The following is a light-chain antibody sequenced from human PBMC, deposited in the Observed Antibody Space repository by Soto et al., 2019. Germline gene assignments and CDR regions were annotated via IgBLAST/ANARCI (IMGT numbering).Light chain of an antibody. CDR2: DVT. CDR3: CSYAGSYTVV. CDR1: SSDIGDYDY. J-gene: IGLJ2*01. V-gene: IGLV2-14*01. Sequence: QSALTQPASVSGSPGQSITISCTGTSSDIGDYDYVSWYQHLPGKAPKLLIFDVTHRPSGVSDRFSGSKSGNTASLTISGLQAEDEADYYCCSYAGSYTVVFGGGTKLTVL.